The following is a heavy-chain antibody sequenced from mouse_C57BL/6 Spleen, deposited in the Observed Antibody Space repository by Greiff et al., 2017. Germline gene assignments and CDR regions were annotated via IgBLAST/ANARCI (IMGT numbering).Heavy chain of an antibody. J-gene: IGHJ2*01. CDR3: ARHLLLRSFDY. V-gene: IGHV5-4*03. D-gene: IGHD1-1*01. Sequence: EVKLMESGGGLVKPGGSLKLSCAASGFTFSSYAMSWVRQTPEKRLEWVATISDGGSYTYYPDNVKGRFTISRDNAKNNLYLQMSHLKSEDTAMYYCARHLLLRSFDYWGQGTTLTVSS. CDR2: ISDGGSYT. CDR1: GFTFSSYA.